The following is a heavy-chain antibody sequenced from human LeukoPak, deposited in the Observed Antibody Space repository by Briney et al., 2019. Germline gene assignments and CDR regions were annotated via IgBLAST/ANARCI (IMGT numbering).Heavy chain of an antibody. CDR2: INHSGSP. J-gene: IGHJ4*02. V-gene: IGHV4-34*01. CDR1: GGSLSGHY. CDR3: ARGPNIPVAAY. Sequence: SDTLSLTCAVHGGSLSGHYCIWIHQPPGKGLEWIGEINHSGSPNYSPSFKSRVSISVDTSKNQFSLSLRSVTAADTAVYYCARGPNIPVAAYWGQGTLVTVSS. D-gene: IGHD6-19*01.